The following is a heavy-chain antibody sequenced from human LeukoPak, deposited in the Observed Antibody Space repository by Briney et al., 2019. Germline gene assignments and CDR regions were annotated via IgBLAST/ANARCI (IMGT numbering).Heavy chain of an antibody. CDR1: GYTFTSYG. CDR2: IIPIFGTA. Sequence: GASVKVSCKASGYTFTSYGISWVRQAPGQGLEWMGGIIPIFGTANYAQKFQGRVTITADKSTSTAYMELSSLRSEDTAVYYCARGSHDYGDYHFDYWGQGTLVTVSS. CDR3: ARGSHDYGDYHFDY. V-gene: IGHV1-69*06. J-gene: IGHJ4*02. D-gene: IGHD4-17*01.